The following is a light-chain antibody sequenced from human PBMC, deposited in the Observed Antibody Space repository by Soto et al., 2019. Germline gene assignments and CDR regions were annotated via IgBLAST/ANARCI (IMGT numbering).Light chain of an antibody. CDR1: HSVSSSY. CDR2: GTS. CDR3: QQRRNWPPLT. J-gene: IGKJ4*02. Sequence: IVLKKSPGTLSLSPGERASLSCRASHSVSSSYLDWYQQKPGQAPSLLIYGTSSRATGIPDRRSGSGAGTDVTLTNRILEPEDFAVHYRQQRRNWPPLTSVGGTKVDIK. V-gene: IGKV3D-20*02.